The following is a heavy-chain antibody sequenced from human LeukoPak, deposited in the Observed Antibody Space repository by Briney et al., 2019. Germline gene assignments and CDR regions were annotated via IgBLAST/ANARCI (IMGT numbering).Heavy chain of an antibody. V-gene: IGHV3-20*04. Sequence: GGSLRLSCAASGFTFDDYGMSWVRQAPGKGLEWVSGINWSGGRTGYADSVKGRFTISRDTSKNTLSLQMNSLRAEDTALYYCARDFCSSTNCYTPQWFDYWGPGTLVTVSS. CDR2: INWSGGRT. CDR3: ARDFCSSTNCYTPQWFDY. J-gene: IGHJ4*02. CDR1: GFTFDDYG. D-gene: IGHD2-2*02.